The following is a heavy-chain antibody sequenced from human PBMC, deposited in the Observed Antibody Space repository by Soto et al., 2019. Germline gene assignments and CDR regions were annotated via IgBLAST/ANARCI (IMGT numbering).Heavy chain of an antibody. CDR1: GGTFSSYT. D-gene: IGHD1-26*01. Sequence: QVQLVQSGAEVKKPGSSVKVSCKASGGTFSSYTISWVRQAPGQGLEWMGRIIPILGIANYAQKFQGRVTITADKSTSTAYMELSILRSEDTAVYYCSVDSGTRYYFDYWGQGTLVTVSS. CDR2: IIPILGIA. CDR3: SVDSGTRYYFDY. J-gene: IGHJ4*02. V-gene: IGHV1-69*02.